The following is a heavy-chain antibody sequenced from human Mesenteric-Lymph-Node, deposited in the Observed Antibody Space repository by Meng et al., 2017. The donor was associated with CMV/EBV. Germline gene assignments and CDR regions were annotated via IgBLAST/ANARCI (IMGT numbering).Heavy chain of an antibody. CDR2: IIPVFGTV. CDR1: GGTFRSYA. Sequence: CKASGGTFRSYAITWVRQAPGQGLECVGEIIPVFGTVNYAQKFQGRVTITADESTSTAYMELSSLRSEDTAIYYCARSISAAGAFDYWGQGTLVTVSS. V-gene: IGHV1-69*01. D-gene: IGHD6-13*01. J-gene: IGHJ4*02. CDR3: ARSISAAGAFDY.